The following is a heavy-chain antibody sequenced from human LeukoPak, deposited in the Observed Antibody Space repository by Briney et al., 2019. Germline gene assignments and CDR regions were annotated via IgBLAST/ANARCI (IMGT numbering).Heavy chain of an antibody. CDR1: GYSFTYYW. CDR2: IYPGDSDT. V-gene: IGHV5-51*01. Sequence: PGESLKIFCKGSGYSFTYYWIGWVRQMPGKGLEWMGIIYPGDSDTRYSPSFQGQVTISADKSISTAYLQWSSLKASDTAIYYCARGYSSGWSYLDSWGQGTLVTVSS. J-gene: IGHJ4*02. D-gene: IGHD6-19*01. CDR3: ARGYSSGWSYLDS.